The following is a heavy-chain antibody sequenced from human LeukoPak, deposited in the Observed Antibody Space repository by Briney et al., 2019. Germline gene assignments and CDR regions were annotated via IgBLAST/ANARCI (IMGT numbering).Heavy chain of an antibody. J-gene: IGHJ4*02. CDR3: ARQFITGTGRGYFDS. CDR1: GGSISSGSYY. Sequence: SETLSLXCTVSGGSISSGSYYWSWIRQPAGKGLEWIGRIYTSGITNYNPSLKSRVTVSVDTSKNQFSLKLSSVTAADTSVYYCARQFITGTGRGYFDSWGQGSLVTVSS. D-gene: IGHD1-20*01. V-gene: IGHV4-61*02. CDR2: IYTSGIT.